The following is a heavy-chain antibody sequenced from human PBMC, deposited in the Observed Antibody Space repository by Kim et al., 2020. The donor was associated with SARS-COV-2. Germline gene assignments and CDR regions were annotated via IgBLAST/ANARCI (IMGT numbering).Heavy chain of an antibody. Sequence: TYDADSVRGRFTIARDNSKNTHYLQMQSLRAEDTAVYYCAARRSGYYFDYWGQGALVTVSS. V-gene: IGHV3-23*01. CDR2: T. J-gene: IGHJ4*02. D-gene: IGHD5-12*01. CDR3: AARRSGYYFDY.